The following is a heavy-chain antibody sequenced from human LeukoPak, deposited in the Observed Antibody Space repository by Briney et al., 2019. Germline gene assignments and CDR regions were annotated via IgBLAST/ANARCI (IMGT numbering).Heavy chain of an antibody. CDR3: AKEGNGDYYFDY. Sequence: PGGSLRLSCAASGFTFSSYAMSWVRQAPGKGLEWVSAISGRAGSTYYADAVKGRFTISRDNSKNTLYLQMNSLRGEDSAVYYCAKEGNGDYYFDYWGQGTLVTVSS. CDR1: GFTFSSYA. CDR2: ISGRAGST. J-gene: IGHJ4*02. D-gene: IGHD4-17*01. V-gene: IGHV3-23*01.